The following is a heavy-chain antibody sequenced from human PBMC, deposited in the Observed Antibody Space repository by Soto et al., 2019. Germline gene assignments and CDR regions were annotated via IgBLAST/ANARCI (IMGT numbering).Heavy chain of an antibody. Sequence: KASETLSLTCAVSGYSISSDSYWGWIRQPPGKGLEWIGSIYPSGSTYYNPSLKSRVTISVDTSKNQFSLKLSSVAAADTAVYYCARAPGDLAYYFDYWGQGTLVTVSS. J-gene: IGHJ4*02. D-gene: IGHD7-27*01. CDR2: IYPSGST. CDR3: ARAPGDLAYYFDY. V-gene: IGHV4-38-2*01. CDR1: GYSISSDSY.